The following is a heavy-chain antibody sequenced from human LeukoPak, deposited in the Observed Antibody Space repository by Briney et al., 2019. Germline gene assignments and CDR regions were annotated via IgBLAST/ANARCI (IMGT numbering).Heavy chain of an antibody. CDR3: ARDVKSDSSGYSDY. CDR1: GGSISSGDYY. Sequence: SQTLSLTCTVSGGSISSGDYYWSWIRQPPGKGLEWIGYIYYSGSTYYNPSLKSRVTISVDTSKNQFSLKLSSVTAADTAVYYCARDVKSDSSGYSDYWGQGTLVTVS. V-gene: IGHV4-30-4*08. J-gene: IGHJ4*02. D-gene: IGHD3-22*01. CDR2: IYYSGST.